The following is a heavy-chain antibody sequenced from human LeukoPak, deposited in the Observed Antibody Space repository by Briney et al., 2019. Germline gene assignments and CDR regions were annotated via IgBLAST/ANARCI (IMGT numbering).Heavy chain of an antibody. Sequence: SETLSLTCTVSGGSISSSNYYWGWMRQPPGKGLEWIGGIYYSGNTYYNPSLKSRVTISVDTSKNQFSLKLSSVTAADTAVYYCGRLWYGANPASYWFFDLWGRGTLVTVSS. CDR1: GGSISSSNYY. D-gene: IGHD4-23*01. V-gene: IGHV4-39*01. CDR2: IYYSGNT. J-gene: IGHJ2*01. CDR3: GRLWYGANPASYWFFDL.